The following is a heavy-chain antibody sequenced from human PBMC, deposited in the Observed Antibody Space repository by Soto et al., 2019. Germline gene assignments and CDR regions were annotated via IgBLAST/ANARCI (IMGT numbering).Heavy chain of an antibody. Sequence: QVQLVQSGAEVKKPGASVKVSCKASGYNFNIYGINWVRQAPGQGLDLMEWISAYDGKTTYAEKFKGRVTMTTDASTSTDYMELRSLRSDDTAVYYCARDPHEYWTSYWFDPWGQGTLVTVSS. J-gene: IGHJ5*02. CDR3: ARDPHEYWTSYWFDP. V-gene: IGHV1-18*01. CDR2: ISAYDGKT. CDR1: GYNFNIYG. D-gene: IGHD3-3*01.